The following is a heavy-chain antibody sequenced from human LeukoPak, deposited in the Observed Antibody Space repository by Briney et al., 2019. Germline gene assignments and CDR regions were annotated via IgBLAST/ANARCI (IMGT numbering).Heavy chain of an antibody. CDR1: GYTFTGYY. J-gene: IGHJ4*02. D-gene: IGHD2-15*01. Sequence: ASVKVSCKASGYTFTGYYMHWVRQAPGQGPEWMGWINPNSGGTNYAQKFQGRVTMTRDTSISTAYMELSRLRSDDTAVYYCARAGGGSSVAYYWGQGTLVTVSS. CDR3: ARAGGGSSVAYY. CDR2: INPNSGGT. V-gene: IGHV1-2*02.